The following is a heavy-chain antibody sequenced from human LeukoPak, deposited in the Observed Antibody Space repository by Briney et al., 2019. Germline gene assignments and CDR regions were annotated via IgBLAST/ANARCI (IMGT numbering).Heavy chain of an antibody. CDR3: ARDIVVIPAANGIDY. V-gene: IGHV1-46*01. CDR2: INPSGGST. J-gene: IGHJ4*02. CDR1: GYTFTSYY. D-gene: IGHD2-2*01. Sequence: ASVKVSCKASGYTFTSYYMHWVRQAPGQGLEWMGIINPSGGSTSYAQKFQGRVTMTRDTSTTTVYMELSSLSCEDTAVYSCARDIVVIPAANGIDYWGQGALVTVSS.